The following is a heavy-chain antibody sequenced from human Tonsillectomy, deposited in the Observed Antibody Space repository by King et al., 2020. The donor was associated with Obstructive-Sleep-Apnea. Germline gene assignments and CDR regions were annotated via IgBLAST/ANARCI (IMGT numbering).Heavy chain of an antibody. CDR2: IKSDVSTT. J-gene: IGHJ4*02. CDR1: GFTLSRYW. V-gene: IGHV3-74*01. CDR3: ARELYGDDGVDH. D-gene: IGHD4-17*01. Sequence: VQLVESGGGLVQPGGSLRLSCAASGFTLSRYWMHWGRQAPGKGLVWGSGIKSDVSTTTYADSVKGRFTISRDNAKNTLYLQMNRLRAEETAVYYWARELYGDDGVDHWGQGTLVTVSS.